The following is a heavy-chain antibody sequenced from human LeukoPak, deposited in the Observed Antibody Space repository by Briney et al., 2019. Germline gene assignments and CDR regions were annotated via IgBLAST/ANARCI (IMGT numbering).Heavy chain of an antibody. J-gene: IGHJ6*03. CDR3: ARVGYSGSAYYYYMDV. Sequence: SETLSLTCTVSGGSISSYYWSWIRQPPGKGLEWIGYIYYSGSTNYNPSLKSRVTISVDTSKNQFSLKLSSVTAADTAVYYCARVGYSGSAYYYYMDVWGKGTTVTVSS. D-gene: IGHD1-26*01. CDR2: IYYSGST. V-gene: IGHV4-59*01. CDR1: GGSISSYY.